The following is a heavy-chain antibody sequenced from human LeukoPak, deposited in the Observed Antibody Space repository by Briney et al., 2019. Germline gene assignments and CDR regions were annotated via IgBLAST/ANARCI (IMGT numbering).Heavy chain of an antibody. Sequence: GGSLRLSCTESGFTFSSYGMHWARQAPGKGLEWVAVIAYDGSNTYYLDSVKGRFIISRDNSRNTLYLQMNSLRVEDTAVYYCAKDIGILTTSLYNWFDPWGQGTLVTVSS. CDR3: AKDIGILTTSLYNWFDP. CDR1: GFTFSSYG. J-gene: IGHJ5*02. CDR2: IAYDGSNT. V-gene: IGHV3-33*05. D-gene: IGHD2/OR15-2a*01.